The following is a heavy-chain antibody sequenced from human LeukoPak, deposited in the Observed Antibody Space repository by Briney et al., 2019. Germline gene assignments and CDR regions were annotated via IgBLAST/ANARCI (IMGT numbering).Heavy chain of an antibody. CDR3: ARRDVDIVARNYYYYGMDV. CDR1: GCTFSSYG. CDR2: VIPILGIA. D-gene: IGHD5-12*01. Sequence: EASVKLCCKSSGCTFSSYGFSWVRQAPGQGLEWMGRVIPILGIANYAQKFQGRVTITADKSTSTAYMELSGLRSEDTAVYYCARRDVDIVARNYYYYGMDVWGQGTTVTVSS. J-gene: IGHJ6*02. V-gene: IGHV1-69*04.